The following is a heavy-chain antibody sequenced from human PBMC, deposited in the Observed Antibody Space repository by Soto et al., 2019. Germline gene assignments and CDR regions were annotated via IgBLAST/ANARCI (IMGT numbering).Heavy chain of an antibody. CDR1: GGSISSGVYY. Sequence: QVQLQESGPGLVKPSQTLSLTCTVSGGSISSGVYYWSWIRQPPGKGLEWIGYIYHSGSTYYNPSLQRRVTVSVDTSNNQFSLKVSSVSAADTAVYYCARAMNLASSYNWFDPWGQGTLVTVSS. J-gene: IGHJ5*02. CDR3: ARAMNLASSYNWFDP. CDR2: IYHSGST. V-gene: IGHV4-30-4*01.